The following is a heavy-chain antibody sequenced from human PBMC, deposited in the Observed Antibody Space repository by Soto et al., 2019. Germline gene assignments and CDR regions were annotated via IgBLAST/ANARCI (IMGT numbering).Heavy chain of an antibody. J-gene: IGHJ4*02. V-gene: IGHV3-23*01. CDR2: ISARGGST. CDR1: GFTFSSYA. CDR3: ARDPSTGSAGY. Sequence: EVQLLESGGDLVQPGGSLRLSCAASGFTFSSYAMNWVRQAPGKGLEWVSTISARGGSTYYTDSVKGRCTISRDNTNNTRSLQMNSLRAEDTGIYFCARDPSTGSAGYWGQGTLVTVSS. D-gene: IGHD3-9*01.